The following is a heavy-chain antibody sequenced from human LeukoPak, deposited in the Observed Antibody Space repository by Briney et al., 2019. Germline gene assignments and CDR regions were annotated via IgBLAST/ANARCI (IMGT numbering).Heavy chain of an antibody. D-gene: IGHD6-13*01. J-gene: IGHJ4*02. CDR2: IKTDGSGGSTT. Sequence: GGSLRLSCAASGFTFSSSWILWVRQAPGKGLVWVSRIKTDGSGGSTTSYAGSVKGRFTISRDNAKNTLFLQMNSLRAEDTAVYYCAKERAGAGEYWGQGTLVTVSA. V-gene: IGHV3-74*01. CDR3: AKERAGAGEY. CDR1: GFTFSSSW.